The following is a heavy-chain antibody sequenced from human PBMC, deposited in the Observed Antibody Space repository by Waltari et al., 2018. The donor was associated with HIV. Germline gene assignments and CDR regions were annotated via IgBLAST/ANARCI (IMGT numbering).Heavy chain of an antibody. CDR2: ISSSSSTL. CDR3: ARDGSSYYGLDY. V-gene: IGHV3-48*03. D-gene: IGHD1-26*01. Sequence: EVQVVESGGGLVQPGGSLRLSCAASGFTFSTYEWNWVRAAPGKGLDWVSYISSSSSTLYYADSVKSLVTITRNNAKNSVDLQMNSLRAEDTAVYCCARDGSSYYGLDYWGRGTLVTVSS. CDR1: GFTFSTYE. J-gene: IGHJ4*02.